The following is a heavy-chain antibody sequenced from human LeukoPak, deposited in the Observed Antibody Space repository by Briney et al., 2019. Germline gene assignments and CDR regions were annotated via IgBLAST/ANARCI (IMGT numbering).Heavy chain of an antibody. CDR1: GFTFSSYS. V-gene: IGHV3-23*01. CDR3: AKGITMVRGVIDY. J-gene: IGHJ4*02. D-gene: IGHD3-10*01. Sequence: GGSLRLSCAASGFTFSSYSMSWVRQAPGKGLEWVSAISGSGGSTYYADSVKGRFTISRDNSKNTLYLQMNSLRAEDTAVYYCAKGITMVRGVIDYWGQGTLVTVSS. CDR2: ISGSGGST.